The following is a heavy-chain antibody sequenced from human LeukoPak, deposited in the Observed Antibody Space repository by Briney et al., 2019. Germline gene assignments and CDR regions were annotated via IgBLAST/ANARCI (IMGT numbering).Heavy chain of an antibody. CDR3: ARGSLWFGELPFDP. CDR1: GYTFTSYG. CDR2: ISAYNGNT. Sequence: ASVKVSCKASGYTFTSYGISWVRQAPGQGLEWMGWISAYNGNTNYAQKLQGRVTMTTDTSTSTVYMELSSLRSEDTAVYYCARGSLWFGELPFDPWGQGTLVTVSS. V-gene: IGHV1-18*01. J-gene: IGHJ5*02. D-gene: IGHD3-10*01.